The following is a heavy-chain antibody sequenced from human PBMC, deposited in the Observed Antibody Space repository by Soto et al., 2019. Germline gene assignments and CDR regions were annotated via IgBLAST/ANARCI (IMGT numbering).Heavy chain of an antibody. CDR2: IIPIGDIA. V-gene: IGHV1-69*02. CDR1: GGTFSSYT. D-gene: IGHD2-2*01. J-gene: IGHJ4*02. Sequence: QVQLVQSGAEVKKPGSSVKVSCKASGGTFSSYTISWVRQAPGQGLEWMGRIIPIGDIANYAQKYQGRVTISADVSTSTAYMELSSLTAEDTAVYYCASSRLGYCSSSSCYSFPVYWGQGTPVTVSS. CDR3: ASSRLGYCSSSSCYSFPVY.